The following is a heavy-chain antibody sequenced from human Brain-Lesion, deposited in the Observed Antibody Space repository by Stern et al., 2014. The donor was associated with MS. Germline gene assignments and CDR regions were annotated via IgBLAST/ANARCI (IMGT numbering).Heavy chain of an antibody. CDR1: GFTFDVYA. CDR2: MICNSCTI. V-gene: IGHV3-9*01. CDR3: ARDITGSSAYFAY. Sequence: EVQLVESGGELVKPGRSLRLSCAAFGFTFDVYAMPWVRQAPGKGLEWVGVMICNSCTIGYAGSVKGRFTTSRDNAYSSLYLQMNSLRPEDTALYYCARDITGSSAYFAYWGQGTLVTVSS. D-gene: IGHD1-14*01. J-gene: IGHJ4*02.